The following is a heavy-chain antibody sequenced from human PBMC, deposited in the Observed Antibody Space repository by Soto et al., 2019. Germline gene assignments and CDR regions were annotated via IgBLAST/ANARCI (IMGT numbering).Heavy chain of an antibody. Sequence: QVQLVESGGGVVQPGRSLRLSCAASGFTFSSYGMHWVRQAPGKGLEWVAVIWYDGSNKYYADSVKGRFTNSRDNSKNTLYLQMNSLRAEDTAVYYCAREEGLYDYVWGSYRYTEFDYWGQGTLVTVSS. CDR1: GFTFSSYG. D-gene: IGHD3-16*02. CDR3: AREEGLYDYVWGSYRYTEFDY. J-gene: IGHJ4*02. V-gene: IGHV3-33*01. CDR2: IWYDGSNK.